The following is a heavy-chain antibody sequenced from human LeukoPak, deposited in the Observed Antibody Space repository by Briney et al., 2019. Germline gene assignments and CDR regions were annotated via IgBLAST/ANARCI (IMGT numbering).Heavy chain of an antibody. CDR2: IWHDGSAE. Sequence: GGSLRLSCAASGFIFSNYGMYWVRQAPGEGLDWVAVIWHDGSAEFYADSVKGRFSISRDDSKNTVYLQMNSLRAEDTALYYCARDSRGGWSGYFDYWGQGIVVTVSS. V-gene: IGHV3-33*07. D-gene: IGHD6-19*01. J-gene: IGHJ4*02. CDR1: GFIFSNYG. CDR3: ARDSRGGWSGYFDY.